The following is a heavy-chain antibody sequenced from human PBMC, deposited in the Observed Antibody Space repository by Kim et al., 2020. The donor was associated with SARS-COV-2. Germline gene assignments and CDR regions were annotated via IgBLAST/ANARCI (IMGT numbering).Heavy chain of an antibody. D-gene: IGHD1-1*01. CDR3: ARGGVGTYIPLLGYYYGMDV. V-gene: IGHV4-4*02. CDR1: GGSISSSNW. CDR2: IYHSGST. Sequence: SETLSLTCAVSGGSISSSNWWSWVRQPPGKGLEWIGEIYHSGSTNYNPSLKSRVTISVDKSKNQFSLKLSSVTAADTAVYYCARGGVGTYIPLLGYYYGMDVWGQGTTVTVSS. J-gene: IGHJ6*02.